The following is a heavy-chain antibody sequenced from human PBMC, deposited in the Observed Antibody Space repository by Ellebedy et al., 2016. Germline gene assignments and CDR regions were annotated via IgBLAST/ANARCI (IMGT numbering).Heavy chain of an antibody. J-gene: IGHJ4*02. D-gene: IGHD3-10*01. CDR2: IKQDGSEK. CDR3: ARVTLLWFGELGY. V-gene: IGHV3-7*01. CDR1: GFTFSSYW. Sequence: GGSLRLXCAASGFTFSSYWMSWVRQAPGKGLEWVANIKQDGSEKYYVDSVKGRFTISRDNAKNSLYLQMNSLRAEDTGVYYCARVTLLWFGELGYWGQGTLVTVSS.